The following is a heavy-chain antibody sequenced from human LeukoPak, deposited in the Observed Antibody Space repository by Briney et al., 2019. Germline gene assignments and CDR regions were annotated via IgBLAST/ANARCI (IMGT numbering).Heavy chain of an antibody. J-gene: IGHJ4*02. Sequence: GGSLRLSCAASGFTFSSYGMSWVRQAPGKGLEWVSAISGSGGSTYYADSVKGRFTISRDNSKNTLYLQMNSLRAEDTAVYYCASGSEYYYGSGSYPTYYFDYWGQGTLVTVSS. D-gene: IGHD3-10*01. V-gene: IGHV3-23*01. CDR3: ASGSEYYYGSGSYPTYYFDY. CDR1: GFTFSSYG. CDR2: ISGSGGST.